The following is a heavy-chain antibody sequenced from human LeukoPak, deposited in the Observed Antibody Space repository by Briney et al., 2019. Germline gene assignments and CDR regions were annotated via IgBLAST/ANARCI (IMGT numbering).Heavy chain of an antibody. CDR1: GFTFSSYA. CDR3: AKETDV. J-gene: IGHJ6*02. V-gene: IGHV3-30-3*01. CDR2: ISYDGSNK. Sequence: GRSLRLSCAASGFTFSSYAMHWVRQAPGKGLEWVAVISYDGSNKYYADSVKGRFTISRDNSKNTLYLQMNSLRAEDTAVYYCAKETDVWGQGTTVTVSS.